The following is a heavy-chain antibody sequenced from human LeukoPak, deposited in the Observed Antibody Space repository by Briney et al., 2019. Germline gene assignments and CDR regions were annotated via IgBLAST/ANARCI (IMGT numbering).Heavy chain of an antibody. Sequence: ASVKVSCKASGYTFTNYGITWVRQAPGQGLEWMGWISAYNGNTNYAQKLQGRVTMTTDTSTSTVYMELRSLRSDDTAVYYCARDKAGGDIDYWGQGTLVTVSS. V-gene: IGHV1-18*01. CDR1: GYTFTNYG. D-gene: IGHD1-14*01. CDR3: ARDKAGGDIDY. J-gene: IGHJ4*02. CDR2: ISAYNGNT.